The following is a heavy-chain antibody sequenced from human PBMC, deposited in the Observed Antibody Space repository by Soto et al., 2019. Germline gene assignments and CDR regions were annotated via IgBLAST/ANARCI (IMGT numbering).Heavy chain of an antibody. J-gene: IGHJ6*02. CDR1: GGSISSGGYY. V-gene: IGHV4-31*03. D-gene: IGHD4-17*01. Sequence: KPSETLSLTCTVSGGSISSGGYYWSWIRQHPGKGLEWVGYIYYSGSTYYNPSLKSRVTISVDTSKNQSSLKLSSVTAADTAVYYCASSPYIGLRNYYGMDVWGQGTTVTVSS. CDR2: IYYSGST. CDR3: ASSPYIGLRNYYGMDV.